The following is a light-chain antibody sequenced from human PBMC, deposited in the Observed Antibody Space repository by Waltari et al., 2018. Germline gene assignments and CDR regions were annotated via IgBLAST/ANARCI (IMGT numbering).Light chain of an antibody. V-gene: IGLV1-44*01. CDR2: NNY. CDR3: VTWDDSLNGWV. CDR1: HSNIGSNT. J-gene: IGLJ3*02. Sequence: QSVVTQSPSASGAPGQRVTISWSGSHSNIGSNTVDWYQQLPGTAPKLLIFNNYQRPSGVPDRFSASKSGTSASLAISGLQSEDEAEYYCVTWDDSLNGWVFGGGTKLAVV.